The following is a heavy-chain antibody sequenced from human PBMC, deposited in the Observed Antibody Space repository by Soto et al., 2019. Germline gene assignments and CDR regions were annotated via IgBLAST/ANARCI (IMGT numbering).Heavy chain of an antibody. J-gene: IGHJ6*03. Sequence: PSETLSLTCTVSGGSISSYYWSWIRQPPGKGLEWIGYIYYSGSTNYNPSLKSRVTISVDTSKNQFSLQLRSLTPADTAVYFCARNEFHYYMDVWGKGTTVTV. V-gene: IGHV4-59*01. CDR3: ARNEFHYYMDV. D-gene: IGHD3-10*01. CDR1: GGSISSYY. CDR2: IYYSGST.